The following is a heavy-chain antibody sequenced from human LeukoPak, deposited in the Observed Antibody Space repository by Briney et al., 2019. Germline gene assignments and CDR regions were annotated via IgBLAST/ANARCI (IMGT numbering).Heavy chain of an antibody. CDR3: AKDQQDKWFRSFDY. V-gene: IGHV3-30*04. J-gene: IGHJ4*02. CDR1: GFTFTSYA. Sequence: PGGSLRLSCAASGFTFTSYAMHWVRQAPGKGLEWVAVISFAGDIYYYADSVKGRFTISRDNSKNTLYLQMNSLRAEDTAVYYCAKDQQDKWFRSFDYWGQGTLVTVSS. CDR2: ISFAGDIY. D-gene: IGHD3-22*01.